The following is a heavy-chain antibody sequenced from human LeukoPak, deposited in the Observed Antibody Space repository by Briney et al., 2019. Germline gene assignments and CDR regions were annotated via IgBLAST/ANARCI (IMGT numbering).Heavy chain of an antibody. CDR2: INPSGGST. D-gene: IGHD2-2*01. Sequence: ASVKVSCKTSGYTFTGYYMHWVRQAPGQGLEWMGIINPSGGSTSYAQKFQGRVTMTRDTSTSTVYMELSRLRSDDTAVYYCASGEPRGYCSSTSCRGHYYYYGMDVWGQGTTVTVSS. CDR3: ASGEPRGYCSSTSCRGHYYYYGMDV. CDR1: GYTFTGYY. J-gene: IGHJ6*02. V-gene: IGHV1-46*01.